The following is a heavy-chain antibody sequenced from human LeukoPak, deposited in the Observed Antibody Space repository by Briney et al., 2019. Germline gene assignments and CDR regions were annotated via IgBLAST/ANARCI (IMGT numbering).Heavy chain of an antibody. D-gene: IGHD5-24*01. J-gene: IGHJ4*02. Sequence: PGGSLRLSCAASGFTFSSYSMNWVRQAPGKGLEWVSSISSSSSYIYYADSVKGRFTISRDNAKNSLYLQMNSLRAEDTAVYYCARDLKDGYNYGDYRGQGTLVTVSS. CDR1: GFTFSSYS. V-gene: IGHV3-21*01. CDR2: ISSSSSYI. CDR3: ARDLKDGYNYGDY.